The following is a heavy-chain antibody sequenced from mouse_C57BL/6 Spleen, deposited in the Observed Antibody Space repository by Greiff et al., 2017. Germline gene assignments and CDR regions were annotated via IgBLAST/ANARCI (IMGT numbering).Heavy chain of an antibody. V-gene: IGHV1-52*01. CDR3: AIYDGDAMDY. D-gene: IGHD1-2*01. Sequence: VQLQQPGAELVRPGSSVKLSCKASGYTFTSYWMHWVKQRPIQGLEWIGNIDPSDSEPHYNQKFKDKATLTVDKSSSTAYMQLSSLTSEDSAVYYCAIYDGDAMDYWGQGTSGTVSS. CDR1: GYTFTSYW. CDR2: IDPSDSEP. J-gene: IGHJ4*01.